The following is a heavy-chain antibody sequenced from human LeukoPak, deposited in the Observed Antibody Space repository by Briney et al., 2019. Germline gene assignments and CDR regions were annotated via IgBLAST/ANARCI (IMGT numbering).Heavy chain of an antibody. J-gene: IGHJ4*02. CDR3: ARDVAAAAESY. Sequence: SETLSLTCTVSGGSISSSSYYWGWIRQPPGKGLEWIGSIYYSGSTYYNPSLKSRVTISVDTSKNQFSLKLSSVTAADTAVYYCARDVAAAAESYWGQGTLVTVSS. V-gene: IGHV4-39*07. D-gene: IGHD6-13*01. CDR2: IYYSGST. CDR1: GGSISSSSYY.